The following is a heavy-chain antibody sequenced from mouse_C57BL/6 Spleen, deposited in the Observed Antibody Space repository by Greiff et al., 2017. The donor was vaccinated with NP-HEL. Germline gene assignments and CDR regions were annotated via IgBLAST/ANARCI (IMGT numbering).Heavy chain of an antibody. CDR1: GFTFSSYA. Sequence: DVQLVESGGGLVKPGGSLKLSCAASGFTFSSYAMSWVRQTPEKRLEWVATISDGGSYTYYPDNVKGRFTISRDNAKNNLYLQMSHLKSEDTAMYYCARWNGFVTTADWYFDVWGTGTTVTVAS. D-gene: IGHD1-2*01. CDR2: ISDGGSYT. CDR3: ARWNGFVTTADWYFDV. J-gene: IGHJ1*03. V-gene: IGHV5-4*01.